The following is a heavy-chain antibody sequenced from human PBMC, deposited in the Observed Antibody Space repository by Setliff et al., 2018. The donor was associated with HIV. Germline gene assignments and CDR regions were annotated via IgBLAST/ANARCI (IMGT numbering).Heavy chain of an antibody. Sequence: GGSLRLSCAASGFTFSNYDMNWVRQAPGKGLEWVSSISSSSTYIFYADSVKGRFTISRDNAKNSLYLKMSSLRAEDTAVYYCARDRGLRGMLLSSKELGFYCMDVWGKGTTVTAP. J-gene: IGHJ6*03. CDR3: ARDRGLRGMLLSSKELGFYCMDV. CDR2: ISSSSTYI. V-gene: IGHV3-21*01. D-gene: IGHD1-26*01. CDR1: GFTFSNYD.